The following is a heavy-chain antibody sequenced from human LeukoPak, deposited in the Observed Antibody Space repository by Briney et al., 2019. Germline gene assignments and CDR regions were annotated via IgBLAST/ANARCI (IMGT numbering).Heavy chain of an antibody. Sequence: VKVSSKASGGTFSSYAISWVRQAPGQGLEWMGGIIPIFGTANYAQKFQGRVTITADESTSTAYMELSSLRSEDTAVYYCTRDGYYDSSGYYWYYFDYWGQGTLVTVSS. J-gene: IGHJ4*02. D-gene: IGHD3-22*01. V-gene: IGHV1-69*13. CDR1: GGTFSSYA. CDR3: TRDGYYDSSGYYWYYFDY. CDR2: IIPIFGTA.